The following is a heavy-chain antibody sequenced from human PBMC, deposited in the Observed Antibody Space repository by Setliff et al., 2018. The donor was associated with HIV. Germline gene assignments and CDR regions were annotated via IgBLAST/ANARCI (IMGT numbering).Heavy chain of an antibody. J-gene: IGHJ4*02. V-gene: IGHV5-51*01. Sequence: GESLKISCKTSGYSFTSYWIAWVRQMPGKGLECMGIIYPGDSGDSDIRYSPSFQGQVTISADKSISTAYLQWSSLKASDTAMYYCARHRPYDSSGYYDYWGQGTLVTVSS. CDR2: IYPGDSGDSDI. D-gene: IGHD3-22*01. CDR1: GYSFTSYW. CDR3: ARHRPYDSSGYYDY.